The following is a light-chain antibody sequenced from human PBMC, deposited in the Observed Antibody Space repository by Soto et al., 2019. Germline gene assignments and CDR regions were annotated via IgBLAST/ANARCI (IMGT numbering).Light chain of an antibody. CDR1: QSISSW. Sequence: DIQMTQSPSTLSASVGDRVTITCRASQSISSWLAWYQQKPGKAPKLLIYDASSLESGVPSRFSGSGSGTEFTLTVSSLQPDDFAPYYCQQYNSYSGFGQGTKLEIK. CDR2: DAS. V-gene: IGKV1-5*01. J-gene: IGKJ2*01. CDR3: QQYNSYSG.